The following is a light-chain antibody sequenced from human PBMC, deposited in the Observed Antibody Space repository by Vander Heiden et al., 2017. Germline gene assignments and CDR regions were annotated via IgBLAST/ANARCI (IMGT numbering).Light chain of an antibody. V-gene: IGLV3-1*01. CDR1: KLGDKY. CDR2: QDS. CDR3: QAWDSSTAV. Sequence: SSELTQPPSVSVSPGQTASITCPGDKLGDKYVCWYQQKPGQSPVLVIYQDSKRPSGIPERFSGSNSGNTATLTISGTQAMDEADYYCQAWDSSTAVFGGGTKLTVL. J-gene: IGLJ3*02.